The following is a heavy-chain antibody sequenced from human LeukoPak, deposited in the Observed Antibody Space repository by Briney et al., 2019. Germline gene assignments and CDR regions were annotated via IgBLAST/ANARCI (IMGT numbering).Heavy chain of an antibody. V-gene: IGHV1-18*01. CDR2: ISAYNGNT. J-gene: IGHJ4*02. D-gene: IGHD5-18*01. CDR1: GYTFTSYG. CDR3: ARDRGGLIQLWLNDY. Sequence: ASVKVSCEASGYTFTSYGISWVRQAPGQGLEWMGWISAYNGNTNYAQKLQGRVTMTTDTSTSTAYMELRSLRSDDTAVYYCARDRGGLIQLWLNDYWGQGTLVTVSS.